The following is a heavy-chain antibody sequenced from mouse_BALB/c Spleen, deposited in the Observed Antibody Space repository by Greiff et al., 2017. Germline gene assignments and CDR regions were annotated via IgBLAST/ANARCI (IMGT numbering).Heavy chain of an antibody. CDR2: IWSGGST. CDR1: GFSLTSYG. Sequence: VQLVESGPGLVQPSQSLSITCTVSGFSLTSYGVHWVRQSPGKGLEWLGVIWSGGSTDYNAAFISRLSISKDNSKSQVFFKMNSLQADDTAIYYCARNGYYDYGGFAYWGQGTLVTVSA. D-gene: IGHD2-4*01. J-gene: IGHJ3*01. CDR3: ARNGYYDYGGFAY. V-gene: IGHV2-4-1*01.